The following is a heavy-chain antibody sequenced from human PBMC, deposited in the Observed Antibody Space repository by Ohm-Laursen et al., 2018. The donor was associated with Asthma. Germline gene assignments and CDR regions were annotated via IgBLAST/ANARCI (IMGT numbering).Heavy chain of an antibody. CDR2: ISSDITTI. V-gene: IGHV3-48*01. Sequence: SLRLSCTASGFPFSLYAMDWVRQAPGKGLEWLSYISSDITTIYYADSVKGRFTISRDNSKNTLYLQMNSLRAEDTAVYYCANSRSPDYYDTGAFDIWGQGTMVTISS. D-gene: IGHD3-22*01. J-gene: IGHJ3*02. CDR1: GFPFSLYA. CDR3: ANSRSPDYYDTGAFDI.